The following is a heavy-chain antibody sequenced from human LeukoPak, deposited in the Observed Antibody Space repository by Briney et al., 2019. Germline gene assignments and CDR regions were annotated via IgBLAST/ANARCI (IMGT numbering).Heavy chain of an antibody. Sequence: ASVKVSCTASGYSISDFYIHWLRQAPGQGLEWLGWINPNSGGTNFAQYFQGRVTMTRDTSTSTVYMELSSLRSDDTAVYYCARPLGSLKEYWWFDPWGQGTLVTVSS. V-gene: IGHV1-2*02. J-gene: IGHJ5*02. CDR1: GYSISDFY. D-gene: IGHD2/OR15-2a*01. CDR2: INPNSGGT. CDR3: ARPLGSLKEYWWFDP.